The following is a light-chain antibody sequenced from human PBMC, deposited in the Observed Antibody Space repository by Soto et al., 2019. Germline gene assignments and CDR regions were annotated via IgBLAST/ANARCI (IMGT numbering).Light chain of an antibody. CDR3: SSYTGSHTHVV. Sequence: QSALTQPASVSGSPGQSLTISCTGTSSDIGGYEYVSWYQHHPGKAPKVILYDVFHRPSGVSSRFSGSKSGNTASLTISGLQAEDEALYYCSSYTGSHTHVVFGGGTKVTVL. CDR1: SSDIGGYEY. V-gene: IGLV2-14*03. CDR2: DVF. J-gene: IGLJ2*01.